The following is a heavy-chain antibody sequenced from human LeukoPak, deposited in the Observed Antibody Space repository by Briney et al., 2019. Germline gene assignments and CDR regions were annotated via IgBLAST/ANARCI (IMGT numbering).Heavy chain of an antibody. CDR1: GYTFPSYF. J-gene: IGHJ4*02. Sequence: ASVKVSCKASGYTFPSYFMHWVRQAPGQGLEWMGIVNPTGGSTTYAQKFQGRVTMTRDTSTSTVYMELSSLRSDDTAVYYCARTAARRFDYWGQGTLVTVSS. CDR3: ARTAARRFDY. D-gene: IGHD6-6*01. CDR2: VNPTGGST. V-gene: IGHV1-46*01.